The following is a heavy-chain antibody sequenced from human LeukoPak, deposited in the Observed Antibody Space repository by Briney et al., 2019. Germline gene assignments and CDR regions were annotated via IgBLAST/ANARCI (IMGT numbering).Heavy chain of an antibody. D-gene: IGHD6-25*01. Sequence: PGGSLRLSCAASGFTFSSYAMSWVRQAPGKGLEWISAITDTGGDTYSADSVKGRFTTSRDNSENTLYLQMNSLRVEDTAVYFCAKGSAAARPYYFDCWGQGTLVTVSS. CDR3: AKGSAAARPYYFDC. V-gene: IGHV3-23*01. J-gene: IGHJ4*02. CDR2: ITDTGGDT. CDR1: GFTFSSYA.